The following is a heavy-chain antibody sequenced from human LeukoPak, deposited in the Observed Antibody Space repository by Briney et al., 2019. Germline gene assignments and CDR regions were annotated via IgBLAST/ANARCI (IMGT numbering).Heavy chain of an antibody. Sequence: WGSLRLSCAASGFTFSSYGMHWVRQAPGKGLEWVAFIRYDGSNKYYADSVKGRFTISRDNSKNTLYLQMNSLRAEDTAVYYCAKDSRIVATIDYWGQGTLVTVSS. CDR3: AKDSRIVATIDY. J-gene: IGHJ4*02. D-gene: IGHD5-12*01. CDR2: IRYDGSNK. V-gene: IGHV3-30*02. CDR1: GFTFSSYG.